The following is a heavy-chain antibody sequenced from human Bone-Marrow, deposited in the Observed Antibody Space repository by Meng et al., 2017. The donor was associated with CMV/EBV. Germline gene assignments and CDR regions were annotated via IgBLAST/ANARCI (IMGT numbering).Heavy chain of an antibody. CDR2: IKQDGSEK. V-gene: IGHV3-7*01. D-gene: IGHD3-16*01. CDR1: GFTFSSYW. J-gene: IGHJ4*02. Sequence: GESLKISGAASGFTFSSYWMSWVRQAPGKGLEWVANIKQDGSEKYYVDSVKGRFTISRENAKNSLYLKMNSLRDEDTAMYYCSRDSRGSGLVLFDYWGQGTLVTVSS. CDR3: SRDSRGSGLVLFDY.